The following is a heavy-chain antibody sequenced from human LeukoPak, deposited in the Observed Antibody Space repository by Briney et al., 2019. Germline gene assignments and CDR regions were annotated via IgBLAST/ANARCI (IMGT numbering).Heavy chain of an antibody. D-gene: IGHD5-18*01. V-gene: IGHV3-74*01. CDR2: INTDGSST. J-gene: IGHJ4*02. CDR1: GFAFSGYW. CDR3: ARHGYSFGLDY. Sequence: GGSLRLPCAASGFAFSGYWVHWVRQAPGKGLVWVSRINTDGSSTSYADSVKGRFTISRDNAKNTLYLQMNSLRVEDTAMYYCARHGYSFGLDYWGQGTLVTVSS.